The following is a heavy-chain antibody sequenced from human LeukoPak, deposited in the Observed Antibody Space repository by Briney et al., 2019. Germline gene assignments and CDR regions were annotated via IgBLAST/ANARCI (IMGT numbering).Heavy chain of an antibody. D-gene: IGHD1-26*01. CDR2: ISYDGSNK. J-gene: IGHJ5*02. CDR3: ARDPGATSWFVP. CDR1: GFTFSSYA. Sequence: PGGSLRLSCAASGFTFSSYAMHWVRQAPGKGLEWVAVISYDGSNKYYADSVKGRFTISRDNSKNTLYLQMNSLRAEDTAVYYCARDPGATSWFVPWGQGTLVTVSS. V-gene: IGHV3-30-3*01.